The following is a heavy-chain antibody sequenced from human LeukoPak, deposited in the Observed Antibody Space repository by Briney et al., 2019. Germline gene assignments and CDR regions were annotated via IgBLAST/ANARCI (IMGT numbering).Heavy chain of an antibody. Sequence: GGSLRLSCAASGFTFSSYGMHWVRRAPGKGLEWVGVISYNWSNKFYADSVRGRFTISRDNSKNTLYLQMNSLRSEDTAVYYCSKVVGGYREYDFHYWGQGTLVTVSS. D-gene: IGHD5-24*01. CDR2: ISYNWSNK. CDR3: SKVVGGYREYDFHY. V-gene: IGHV3-30*18. CDR1: GFTFSSYG. J-gene: IGHJ4*02.